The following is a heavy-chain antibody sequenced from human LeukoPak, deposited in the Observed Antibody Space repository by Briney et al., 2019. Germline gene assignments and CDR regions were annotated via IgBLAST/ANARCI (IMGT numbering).Heavy chain of an antibody. D-gene: IGHD2-2*01. CDR1: GGSISGGGYS. V-gene: IGHV4-30-2*01. Sequence: PSQTLSLTCAVSGGSISGGGYSWSWIRQPPGKGLEWIGYIYHSGSTYYNPSLKSRVTISVDRSKNQFSLKLSSVTAADTAVYYCARSREVVPAASYYFDYWGQGTLVTVSS. CDR3: ARSREVVPAASYYFDY. CDR2: IYHSGST. J-gene: IGHJ4*02.